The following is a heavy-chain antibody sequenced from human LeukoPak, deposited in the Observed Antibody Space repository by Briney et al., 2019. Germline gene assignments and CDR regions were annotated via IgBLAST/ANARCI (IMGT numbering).Heavy chain of an antibody. Sequence: SETLSLTCAVYGESFSGYSWIWIRQSPGKGLEWIGEINLGGSTNYNPSLKSRVTISLHTSKNQFSLNLTSVTAADTAVYYCARVDTAMVEGVNWFDPWGQGTLVTVSS. J-gene: IGHJ5*02. CDR1: GESFSGYS. CDR2: INLGGST. CDR3: ARVDTAMVEGVNWFDP. V-gene: IGHV4-34*01. D-gene: IGHD5-18*01.